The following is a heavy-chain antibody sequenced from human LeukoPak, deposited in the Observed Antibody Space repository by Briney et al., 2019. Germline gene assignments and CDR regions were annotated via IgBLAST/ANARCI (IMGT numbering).Heavy chain of an antibody. D-gene: IGHD2-15*01. CDR1: GYTLTELS. J-gene: IGHJ5*02. V-gene: IGHV1-24*01. CDR3: ATGCSGGSCYSWHWFDP. CDR2: FDPEDGET. Sequence: ASVKVSCKVSGYTLTELSMHWVRQAPGKGLEWMGGFDPEDGETIYAQKFQGRVTMTKDTSTDTAYMELSSLRSEDTAVYYCATGCSGGSCYSWHWFDPWGQGTLVTVSS.